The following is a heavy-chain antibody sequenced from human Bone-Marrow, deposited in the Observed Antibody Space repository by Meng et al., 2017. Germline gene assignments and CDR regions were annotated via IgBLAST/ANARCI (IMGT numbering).Heavy chain of an antibody. Sequence: GGSLRLSCAASGFTFSSYSMNWVRQAPGKGLEWVSSISSSSSYIYYADSVKGRFTISRDNAKNSLYLQMNSLRAEDTAVYYCARDMASITMVRGVIIKGTDAFDIWGQGTMVTVSS. CDR3: ARDMASITMVRGVIIKGTDAFDI. V-gene: IGHV3-21*01. CDR1: GFTFSSYS. CDR2: ISSSSSYI. J-gene: IGHJ3*02. D-gene: IGHD3-10*01.